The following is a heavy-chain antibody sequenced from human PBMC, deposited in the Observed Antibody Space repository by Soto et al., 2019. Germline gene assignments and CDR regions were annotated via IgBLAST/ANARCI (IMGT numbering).Heavy chain of an antibody. D-gene: IGHD3-9*01. CDR1: GDSISSGGYY. CDR2: IYYSGST. V-gene: IGHV4-31*03. J-gene: IGHJ4*02. CDR3: ARSPHFDGYTDY. Sequence: QVQLQESGPGLVKPSQTLSLTCTVSGDSISSGGYYWSWIRQHPGKGLEWIAHIYYSGSTYYNPSLKSRVTISVDTSKNQCSLKLSSVTEADTAVYYCARSPHFDGYTDYWGQGTLVTVSS.